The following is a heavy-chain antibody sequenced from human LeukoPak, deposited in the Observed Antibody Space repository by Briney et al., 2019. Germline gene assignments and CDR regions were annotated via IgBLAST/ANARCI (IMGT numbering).Heavy chain of an antibody. CDR3: ARREDFWYFDL. CDR1: GDSITSSNHY. V-gene: IGHV4-61*05. CDR2: IYYTGST. J-gene: IGHJ2*01. Sequence: SETLSLTCTVSGDSITSSNHYWGWIRQPPGKGLEWIGYIYYTGSTNYNPPLKSRVTFSVDTSKNHFSLKLISVTAADTAVYYCARREDFWYFDLWGRGTLVTVSS.